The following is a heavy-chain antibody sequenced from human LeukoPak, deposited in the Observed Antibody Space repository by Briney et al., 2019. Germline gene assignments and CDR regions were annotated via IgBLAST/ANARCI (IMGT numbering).Heavy chain of an antibody. CDR1: GYTFISYG. V-gene: IGHV1-18*01. CDR3: ASTYCSSTSCYNYCMDV. J-gene: IGHJ6*03. CDR2: ISAYNGNT. Sequence: ASVKVSCKASGYTFISYGISWVRQAPGQGLEWMGWISAYNGNTNYAQKLQGRVTMTTDTSTSTAYMELRSLRSDDTAVYYCASTYCSSTSCYNYCMDVWGKGTTVTVSS. D-gene: IGHD2-2*02.